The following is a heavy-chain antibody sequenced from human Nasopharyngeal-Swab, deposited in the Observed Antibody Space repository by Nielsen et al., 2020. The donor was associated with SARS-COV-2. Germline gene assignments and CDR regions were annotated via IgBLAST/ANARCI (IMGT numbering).Heavy chain of an antibody. CDR2: ISSSSSYI. J-gene: IGHJ4*02. D-gene: IGHD6-19*01. CDR3: ARHRFGIAVADSAY. Sequence: VRQAAGKGLEWVSSISSSSSYIYYADSVKGRFTISRDNAKNSLYLQMNSLRAEDTAVYYCARHRFGIAVADSAYWGQGSLVTGYS. V-gene: IGHV3-21*01.